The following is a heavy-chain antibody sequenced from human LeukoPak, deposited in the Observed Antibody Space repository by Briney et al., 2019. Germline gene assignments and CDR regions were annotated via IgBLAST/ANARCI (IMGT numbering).Heavy chain of an antibody. CDR2: IYYSGST. V-gene: IGHV4-39*01. Sequence: SETLSLTCTVSGGSISSSSYYWGWIRQPPGKGLEWIGSIYYSGSTYYNPSLKSRVTISVDTSKNQFSLKLSSVTAADTAVYCCARQEMARWFGEFTPNWFDPWGQGTLVTVSS. D-gene: IGHD3-10*01. CDR1: GGSISSSSYY. CDR3: ARQEMARWFGEFTPNWFDP. J-gene: IGHJ5*02.